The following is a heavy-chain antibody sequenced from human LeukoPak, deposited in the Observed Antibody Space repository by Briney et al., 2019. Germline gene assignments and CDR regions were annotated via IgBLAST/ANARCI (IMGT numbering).Heavy chain of an antibody. D-gene: IGHD3-22*01. Sequence: SVKVSCKASGGTFSSYAISWVRQAPGQGLEWMGRIIPTFGTANYAQKFQGRVTITTDESTSTAYMELSSLRSEDTAVYYCARGGENYYDSSADAFDIWGQGTMVTVSS. V-gene: IGHV1-69*05. J-gene: IGHJ3*02. CDR2: IIPTFGTA. CDR1: GGTFSSYA. CDR3: ARGGENYYDSSADAFDI.